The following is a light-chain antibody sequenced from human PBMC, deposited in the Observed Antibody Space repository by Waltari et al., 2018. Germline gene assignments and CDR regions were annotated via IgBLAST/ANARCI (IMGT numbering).Light chain of an antibody. V-gene: IGLV2-14*03. CDR2: DVS. CDR3: SSYTSSNTLV. CDR1: SSDVGGYNY. Sequence: QSALTQPASVSGSPGQSIPISCPGTSSDVGGYNYVSCYQQHPGKAPKLMIYDVSNRPSGVSNRFSGSKSGNTASLTISGLQAEDEADYYCSSYTSSNTLVFGGGTKLTVL. J-gene: IGLJ2*01.